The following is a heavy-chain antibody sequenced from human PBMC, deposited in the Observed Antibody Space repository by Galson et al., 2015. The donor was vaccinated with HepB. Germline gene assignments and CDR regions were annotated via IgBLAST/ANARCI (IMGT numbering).Heavy chain of an antibody. CDR3: ARSEQGWLHPGY. V-gene: IGHV3-53*01. CDR1: GFTVSYNY. CDR2: IYSGGST. D-gene: IGHD5-12*01. Sequence: SLRLSCAASGFTVSYNYMSWVRQAPGKGLEWVSVIYSGGSTYYPDSVTGRFTISRDNSKNTLYLQMNSLRAEDTAVYYCARSEQGWLHPGYWGQGTLVTVSS. J-gene: IGHJ4*02.